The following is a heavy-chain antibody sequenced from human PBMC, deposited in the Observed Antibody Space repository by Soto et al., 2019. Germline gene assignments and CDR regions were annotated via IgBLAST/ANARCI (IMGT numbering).Heavy chain of an antibody. CDR2: FDPEDGAT. CDR3: ATYPVATGGLWYY. V-gene: IGHV1-24*01. D-gene: IGHD2-15*01. Sequence: QVQLVQSGAEVKKPGASVKVSCKVSGYTLTELSMHWVRQAPGKGRESMGGFDPEDGATMYAQKFQGRVTLTEDTSTATAYMELSSLRSEDTAVYYCATYPVATGGLWYYWGQGTLVTVSS. J-gene: IGHJ4*02. CDR1: GYTLTELS.